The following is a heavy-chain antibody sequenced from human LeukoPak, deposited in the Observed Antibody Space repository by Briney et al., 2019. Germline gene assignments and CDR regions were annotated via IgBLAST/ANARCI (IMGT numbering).Heavy chain of an antibody. CDR3: ARGITGPLVGFDP. J-gene: IGHJ5*02. CDR2: INHSGST. Sequence: SETLSLTCTVSGGSISSYYWSWIRQPPGKGLEWIGEINHSGSTNYNPSLKSRVTISVDTSKNQFSLKLSSVTAADTAVYYCARGITGPLVGFDPWGQGTLVTVSS. D-gene: IGHD1-20*01. V-gene: IGHV4-34*01. CDR1: GGSISSYY.